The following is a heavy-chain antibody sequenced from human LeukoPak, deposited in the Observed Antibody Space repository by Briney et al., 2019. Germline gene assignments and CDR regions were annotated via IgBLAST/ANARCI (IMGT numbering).Heavy chain of an antibody. Sequence: SETLTLTCTVSGGSISSYYWSWIRRPPGKGLEWIGYIYYSGSTNYNPSLKSRVTISVDTSKNQFSLKLSSVTAADTAVYYCARAGRKWELTFLDLWGRGTLVTVSS. V-gene: IGHV4-59*12. D-gene: IGHD1-26*01. CDR2: IYYSGST. CDR1: GGSISSYY. CDR3: ARAGRKWELTFLDL. J-gene: IGHJ2*01.